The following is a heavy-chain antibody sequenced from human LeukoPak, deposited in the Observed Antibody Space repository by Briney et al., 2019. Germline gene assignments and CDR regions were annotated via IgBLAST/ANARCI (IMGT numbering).Heavy chain of an antibody. CDR3: ARFHYSFFYGMDV. CDR1: GFTFSSNW. D-gene: IGHD4-11*01. CDR2: ISSDGSST. Sequence: SGGSLRLSCAASGFTFSSNWMYWVRQAPGKGLVWVSYISSDGSSTSYADSVKGRFTISRDNAKNTLYLQMNSLRAEDTAVSYCARFHYSFFYGMDVWGQGTTVTVSS. V-gene: IGHV3-74*01. J-gene: IGHJ6*02.